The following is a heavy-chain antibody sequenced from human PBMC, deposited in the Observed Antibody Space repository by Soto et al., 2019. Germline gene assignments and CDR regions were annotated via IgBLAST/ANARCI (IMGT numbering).Heavy chain of an antibody. V-gene: IGHV3-21*01. D-gene: IGHD6-19*01. CDR3: ARDGAVAGTYYYYGMDV. J-gene: IGHJ6*02. CDR2: ISSSSYI. Sequence: GGSLRLSCAASGFTFSSYSMNWVRQAPGKGLEWVSSISSSSYIYYADSVKGRFTIARDNAKNSLYLQMNSLRAEDTAVYYCARDGAVAGTYYYYGMDVWGQGTTVTVSS. CDR1: GFTFSSYS.